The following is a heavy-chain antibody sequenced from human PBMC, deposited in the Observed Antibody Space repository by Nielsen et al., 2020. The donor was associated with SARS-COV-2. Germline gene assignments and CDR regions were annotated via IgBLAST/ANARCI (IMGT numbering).Heavy chain of an antibody. V-gene: IGHV1-18*04. J-gene: IGHJ5*02. CDR1: GYTFTKYG. Sequence: ASVKVSCKASGYTFTKYGISWVRQVPGQGLEWMGWISGNSDSAKYVKKFLGRVIMTTDTSTSTAYLEVRSLRSDDTAVYYCASSAPPSGFNWFDPWGQGTLVTVSS. CDR3: ASSAPPSGFNWFDP. D-gene: IGHD3-22*01. CDR2: ISGNSDSA.